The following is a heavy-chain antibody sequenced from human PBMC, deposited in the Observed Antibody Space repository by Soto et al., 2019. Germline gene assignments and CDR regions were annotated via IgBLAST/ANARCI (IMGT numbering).Heavy chain of an antibody. J-gene: IGHJ4*01. D-gene: IGHD3-10*01. Sequence: QVQLQESGPGLVKPSQTLSLTCTVSGGSISSSDYYWSWIRQPPGKGLEWIGYFHSSGATYKDPSLKSRVTISVDTSKNQISLKLDSVTVADTAVYYCASIWFGDFDYWGPGTLVTVSS. CDR1: GGSISSSDYY. V-gene: IGHV4-30-4*01. CDR2: FHSSGAT. CDR3: ASIWFGDFDY.